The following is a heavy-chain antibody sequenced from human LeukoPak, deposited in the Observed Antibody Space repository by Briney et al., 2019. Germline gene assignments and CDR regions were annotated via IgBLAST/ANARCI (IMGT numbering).Heavy chain of an antibody. D-gene: IGHD3-3*01. J-gene: IGHJ5*02. Sequence: GGSLRLSCEASGFTFSNYWMSWVRQAPGKGLEWVANIKQDGSEKNYVDSVKGRFTISRDNAKNSLYLQMNSLRAEDTAVYYCAKKTDFWSGYFASWGQGTLVTVSS. V-gene: IGHV3-7*01. CDR1: GFTFSNYW. CDR2: IKQDGSEK. CDR3: AKKTDFWSGYFAS.